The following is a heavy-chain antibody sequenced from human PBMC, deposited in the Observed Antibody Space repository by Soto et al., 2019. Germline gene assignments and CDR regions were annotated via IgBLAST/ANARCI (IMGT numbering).Heavy chain of an antibody. V-gene: IGHV1-69*12. CDR3: ARDYYDSSGYGGYYYYYGMDV. J-gene: IGHJ6*02. CDR2: IIPIFGTA. CDR1: GGTFRSYA. Sequence: QVQLVQSGAEVKKPGSSVKVSCKASGGTFRSYAISWVRQAPGQGLEWMGGIIPIFGTANYAQKFQGRVTITADDSPSPSYMELSSRRSEDTAVYYCARDYYDSSGYGGYYYYYGMDVWGQGTTVTVSS. D-gene: IGHD3-22*01.